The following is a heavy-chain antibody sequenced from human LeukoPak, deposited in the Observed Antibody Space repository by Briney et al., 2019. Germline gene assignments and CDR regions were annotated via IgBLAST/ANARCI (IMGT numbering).Heavy chain of an antibody. D-gene: IGHD6-19*01. J-gene: IGHJ5*01. Sequence: GGSLRLSCAASGFAFSFYAMSWLRQPPGKGLEWVSTINANSGATSYAASVRGRFTISRDNSKNTLYLQVNTLRANDTATYYCAKPISGGLAVTADWFHPWGQGTLVVVSS. CDR3: AKPISGGLAVTADWFHP. V-gene: IGHV3-23*01. CDR2: INANSGAT. CDR1: GFAFSFYA.